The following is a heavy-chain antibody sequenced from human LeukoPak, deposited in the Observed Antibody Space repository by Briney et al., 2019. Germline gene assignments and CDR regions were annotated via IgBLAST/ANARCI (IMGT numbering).Heavy chain of an antibody. J-gene: IGHJ4*02. D-gene: IGHD5-18*01. V-gene: IGHV3-23*01. CDR2: ISASGAAT. CDR3: AKGTDTRGRQNFDI. Sequence: GGSLRLSCEASRFTFTSYAMPWVRQAPGKGLEWVSSISASGAATFCTDSMNGRFTISRDNAKKTVFLQMKSLRPGDTALYYCAKGTDTRGRQNFDIWGQGTLVTVSS. CDR1: RFTFTSYA.